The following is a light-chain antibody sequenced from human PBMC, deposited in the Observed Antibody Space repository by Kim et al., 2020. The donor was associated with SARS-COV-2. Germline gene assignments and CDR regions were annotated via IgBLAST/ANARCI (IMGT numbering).Light chain of an antibody. J-gene: IGLJ1*01. CDR1: GLGDKY. CDR3: QAWDSNTGV. Sequence: SYELTQPPSVSVSPGQTATITCSGDGLGDKYVCWFQQKPGQSPVMVIYQDSQRPSGIPERFSGSNSGNTATLTIRGTQAIDEADYYCQAWDSNTGVFGSGTMLTVL. V-gene: IGLV3-1*01. CDR2: QDS.